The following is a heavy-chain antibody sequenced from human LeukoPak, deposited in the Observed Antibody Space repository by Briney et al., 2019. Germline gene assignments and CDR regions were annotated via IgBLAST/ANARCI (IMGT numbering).Heavy chain of an antibody. Sequence: GGSLRLSCAASGFTFSDFYMGWIRQAPGKGLEWVSYISTTSTLYYADSVKGRFTISRDNTKNSLYLQMNSLRAEDTAVYYCAKNRRPAPSFSGSYSPLDYWGQGTLVTVSS. CDR2: ISTTSTL. CDR1: GFTFSDFY. D-gene: IGHD1-26*01. V-gene: IGHV3-11*01. J-gene: IGHJ4*02. CDR3: AKNRRPAPSFSGSYSPLDY.